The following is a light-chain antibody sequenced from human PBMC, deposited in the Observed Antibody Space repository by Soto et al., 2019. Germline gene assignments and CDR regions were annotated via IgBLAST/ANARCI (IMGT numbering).Light chain of an antibody. CDR1: SSDVGGYNY. J-gene: IGLJ3*02. Sequence: QSVLTQPPSASGSPGQSVTDSCTGTSSDVGGYNYVSWYQQHPGKAPKLMIYEVSKRPSGVPDRFSGSKSGNTASLTVSGLQAEDEADYYCSSYTGSNNGVFGGATKLTVL. CDR3: SSYTGSNNGV. CDR2: EVS. V-gene: IGLV2-8*01.